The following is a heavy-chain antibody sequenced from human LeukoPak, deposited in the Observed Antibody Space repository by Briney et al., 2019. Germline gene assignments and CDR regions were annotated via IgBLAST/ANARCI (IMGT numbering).Heavy chain of an antibody. J-gene: IGHJ4*02. CDR3: AIFSTIAARNLLDY. V-gene: IGHV1-2*02. CDR1: GYTFTGYY. CDR2: INPNSGGT. D-gene: IGHD6-6*01. Sequence: ASVKVSCKASGYTFTGYYMHWVRQAPRQGLEWIGWINPNSGGTNYAQKFQGRVTMTRDTSNSTAYMELSRLRSDDTAVYYCAIFSTIAARNLLDYWGQGTLVTVSS.